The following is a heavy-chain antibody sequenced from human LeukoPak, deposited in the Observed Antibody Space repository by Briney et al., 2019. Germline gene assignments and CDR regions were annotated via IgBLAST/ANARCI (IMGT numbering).Heavy chain of an antibody. CDR1: GYTFTSYD. CDR2: MNPNSGNT. V-gene: IGHV1-8*01. CDR3: ARVHPTGDAFDI. J-gene: IGHJ3*02. D-gene: IGHD1-1*01. Sequence: AASVKVSCKASGYTFTSYDINWVRQAAGQGLEWMGWMNPNSGNTVSAQKFQGRLTMTRNTSISTASMELSSLRSEDTAVYYCARVHPTGDAFDIWGQGTMVTVSS.